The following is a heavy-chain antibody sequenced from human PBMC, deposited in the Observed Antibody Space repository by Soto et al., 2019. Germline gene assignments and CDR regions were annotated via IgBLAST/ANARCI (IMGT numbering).Heavy chain of an antibody. CDR2: IFYSGTS. CDR3: ARAGTDFDT. J-gene: IGHJ4*02. CDR1: GGSISSDDHY. D-gene: IGHD6-13*01. Sequence: QVQLQESGPGLVKPSQTLSLTCTVSGGSISSDDHYWSWIRRPPGKGLEWIGYIFYSGTSYYNSSLRSRVNISVETSKNQFSLKLTSVTAADTAVYYCARAGTDFDTWGQGTLITVSS. V-gene: IGHV4-30-4*01.